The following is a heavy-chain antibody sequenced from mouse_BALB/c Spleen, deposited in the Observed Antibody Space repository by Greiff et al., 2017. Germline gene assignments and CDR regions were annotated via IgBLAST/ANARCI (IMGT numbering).Heavy chain of an antibody. CDR3: ARIITTVVDAMDY. V-gene: IGHV2-6-7*01. Sequence: VKLMESGPGLVAPSQSLSITCTVSGFSLTGYGVNWVRQPPGKGLEWLGMIWGDGSTDYNSALKSRLSISKDNSKSQVFLQMNSLQTDDTARYYCARIITTVVDAMDYWGQGTSVTVSS. CDR2: IWGDGST. CDR1: GFSLTGYG. J-gene: IGHJ4*01. D-gene: IGHD1-1*01.